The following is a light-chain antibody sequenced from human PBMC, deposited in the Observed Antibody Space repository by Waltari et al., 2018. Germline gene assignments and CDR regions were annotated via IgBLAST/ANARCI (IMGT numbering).Light chain of an antibody. Sequence: QSVLTQPPSVSGAPGQTVAIPCPGTSPNTGAGFAVFWYQQLPGTAPKVLIYGNTYRSSGVPDRFSGSKSGTSATLAITGLQVEDEADYFCQAYDNTLSGAVFGGGTKLTVL. J-gene: IGLJ3*02. CDR2: GNT. CDR1: SPNTGAGFA. CDR3: QAYDNTLSGAV. V-gene: IGLV1-40*01.